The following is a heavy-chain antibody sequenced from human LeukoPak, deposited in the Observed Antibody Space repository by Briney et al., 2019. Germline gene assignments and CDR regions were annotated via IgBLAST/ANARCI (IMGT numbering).Heavy chain of an antibody. CDR1: GGSISRGGYY. CDR2: ISYTGST. CDR3: ASQAMVRGVIFFDY. Sequence: PSQTLSLTCTLSGGSISRGGYYWTWIRQHPGKGLEWIGYISYTGSTYYNPSLKSRLNISLDTSKNQFSLNLSSVTAADTAVYYCASQAMVRGVIFFDYWGQGTLVTVSS. V-gene: IGHV4-31*03. J-gene: IGHJ4*02. D-gene: IGHD3-10*01.